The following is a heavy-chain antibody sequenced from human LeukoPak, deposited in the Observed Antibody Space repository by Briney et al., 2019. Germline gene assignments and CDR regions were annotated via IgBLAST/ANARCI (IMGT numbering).Heavy chain of an antibody. CDR2: IYYSGST. J-gene: IGHJ4*02. CDR3: ARQSLNVLRYFDWLLSHFDY. V-gene: IGHV4-59*01. Sequence: SETPSLTCTVSGGSISSYYWSWIRQPPGKGLEWIGYIYYSGSTNYNPSLKSRVTISVDTSKNQFSLKLSSVTAADTAVYYCARQSLNVLRYFDWLLSHFDYWGQGTLVTVSS. CDR1: GGSISSYY. D-gene: IGHD3-9*01.